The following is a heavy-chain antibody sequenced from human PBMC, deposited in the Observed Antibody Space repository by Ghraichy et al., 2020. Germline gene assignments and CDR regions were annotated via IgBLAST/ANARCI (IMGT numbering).Heavy chain of an antibody. Sequence: SVKVSCKASGGTFRSYALSWVRQAPGQGLEWMGGMIPVFGTTKYAQNFQGAVTITADDSTSTAYMELSSLRSEDTAVYYCVADYGGDSVAYWGQGTLVTVSS. CDR1: GGTFRSYA. D-gene: IGHD4-23*01. CDR3: VADYGGDSVAY. J-gene: IGHJ4*02. V-gene: IGHV1-69*13. CDR2: MIPVFGTT.